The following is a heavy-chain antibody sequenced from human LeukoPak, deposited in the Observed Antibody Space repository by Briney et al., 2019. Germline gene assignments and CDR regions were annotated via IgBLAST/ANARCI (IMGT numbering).Heavy chain of an antibody. V-gene: IGHV4-59*01. D-gene: IGHD3-10*01. Sequence: SETLSLTCTASGGSISSYYWSWIRQPPGKGLEWIGYIYYSGSTNYNPSLKSRVTISVDTSKNQFSLKLSSVTAADTAVYYCARDRPGFSGYYYGMDVWGKGTTVTVSS. CDR3: ARDRPGFSGYYYGMDV. CDR2: IYYSGST. J-gene: IGHJ6*04. CDR1: GGSISSYY.